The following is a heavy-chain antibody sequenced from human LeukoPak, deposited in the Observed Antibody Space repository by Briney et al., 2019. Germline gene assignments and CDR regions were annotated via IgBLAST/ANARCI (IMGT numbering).Heavy chain of an antibody. CDR1: GFTFNTYT. Sequence: GGSLRLSCAASGFTFNTYTMNWVRQAPGPGLEWVSSITASSTAIYSADSVKGRFTISRDNAKNFLYLQMNSLRAEDTAVYYCARTYYDILTGYNPYFDYWGQGTLVTVSS. V-gene: IGHV3-21*01. D-gene: IGHD3-9*01. CDR2: ITASSTAI. J-gene: IGHJ4*02. CDR3: ARTYYDILTGYNPYFDY.